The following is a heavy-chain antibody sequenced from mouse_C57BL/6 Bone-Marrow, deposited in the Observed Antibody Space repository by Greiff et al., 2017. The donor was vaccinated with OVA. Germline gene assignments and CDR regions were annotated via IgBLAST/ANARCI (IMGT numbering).Heavy chain of an antibody. J-gene: IGHJ3*01. D-gene: IGHD4-1*01. Sequence: QLVESGGGLVKPGGSLKLSCAASGFTFSSYAMSWVRQTPEKRLEWVATISDGGSYTYYPDNVKGRFTISRDNAKNNLYLQMSHLKSEDTAMYYCARDRGEKLGELFAYWGQGTLVTVSA. CDR3: ARDRGEKLGELFAY. CDR2: ISDGGSYT. CDR1: GFTFSSYA. V-gene: IGHV5-4*01.